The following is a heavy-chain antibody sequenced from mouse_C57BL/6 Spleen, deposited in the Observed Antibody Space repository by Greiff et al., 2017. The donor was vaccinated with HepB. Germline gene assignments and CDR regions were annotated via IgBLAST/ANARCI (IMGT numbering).Heavy chain of an antibody. CDR1: GYTFTSYW. J-gene: IGHJ4*01. CDR3: ARGEDYGSSAMDD. D-gene: IGHD1-1*01. Sequence: QVQLQQPGAELVKPGASVKMSCKASGYTFTSYWITWVKQRPGQGLEWIGDIYPGSGSTNYNEKFKSKATLTVDTSSSTAYMQLSSLTSEDSAVYYCARGEDYGSSAMDDWGQGTSVTVSS. CDR2: IYPGSGST. V-gene: IGHV1-55*01.